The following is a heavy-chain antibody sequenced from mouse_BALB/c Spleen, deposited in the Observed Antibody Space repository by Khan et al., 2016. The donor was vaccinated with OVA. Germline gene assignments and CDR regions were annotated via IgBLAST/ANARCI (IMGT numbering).Heavy chain of an antibody. Sequence: VQLQESGAELARPGASVKMSCKTSGYTFSSYTIHWIKLRPGQGLEWIGYINPNNGYTNYNQKFKDKATLTADKSSTTVYMQLSSLTADDSAMSNCGRDGAYYRNDGWFAYWGQGTLVTVSA. D-gene: IGHD2-14*01. CDR2: INPNNGYT. CDR3: GRDGAYYRNDGWFAY. CDR1: GYTFSSYT. V-gene: IGHV1-4*01. J-gene: IGHJ3*01.